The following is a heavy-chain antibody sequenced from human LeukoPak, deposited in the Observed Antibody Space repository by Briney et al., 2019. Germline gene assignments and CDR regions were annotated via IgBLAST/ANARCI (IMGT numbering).Heavy chain of an antibody. CDR3: ATVNVLRYFDWLLYFDY. D-gene: IGHD3-9*01. CDR2: FDPEDGET. CDR1: GYTLTELS. J-gene: IGHJ4*02. Sequence: ASVKVSCKVSGYTLTELSMHWVRQAPGKGLEWMGSFDPEDGETIYAQKFQGRVTMTEDTSTDTAYMELSSLRSEDTAVYYCATVNVLRYFDWLLYFDYWGQGTLVTVSS. V-gene: IGHV1-24*01.